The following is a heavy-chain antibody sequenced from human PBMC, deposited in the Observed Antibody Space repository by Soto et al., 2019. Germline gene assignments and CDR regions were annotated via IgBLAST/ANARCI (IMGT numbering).Heavy chain of an antibody. CDR2: ISYDGSNK. V-gene: IGHV3-30*18. CDR1: GFTFSSYG. CDR3: AKDLGYCSSTSCYPGDYYYYYGMDV. D-gene: IGHD2-2*03. J-gene: IGHJ6*02. Sequence: GGSLRLSCAASGFTFSSYGMHWVRQAPGKGLEWVAVISYDGSNKYYADSVKGRFTISRDNSKNTLYLQMNSLRAEDTAVYYCAKDLGYCSSTSCYPGDYYYYYGMDVWGQGTTVTVSS.